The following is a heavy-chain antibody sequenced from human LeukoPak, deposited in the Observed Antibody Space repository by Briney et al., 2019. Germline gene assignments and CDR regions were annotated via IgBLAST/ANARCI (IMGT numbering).Heavy chain of an antibody. Sequence: PSETLSLTCAVSGGSISSGGYSWSWIRQPPGKGLEWIGYIYHSGSTYYNPSLKSRVTISVDRSKNQFSLKLSSVTAADTAVYYCASDRESYSNYDYYYYGMDVWGQGTTVTVSS. CDR2: IYHSGST. D-gene: IGHD4-11*01. J-gene: IGHJ6*02. V-gene: IGHV4-30-2*01. CDR3: ASDRESYSNYDYYYYGMDV. CDR1: GGSISSGGYS.